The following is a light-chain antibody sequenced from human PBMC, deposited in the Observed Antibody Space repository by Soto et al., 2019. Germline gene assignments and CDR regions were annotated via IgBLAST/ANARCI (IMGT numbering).Light chain of an antibody. CDR2: EGS. J-gene: IGLJ3*02. V-gene: IGLV2-23*01. Sequence: QAVLTQPASVSGSPGQSITISCTGASSDVGSYNLVSWYQQYPGKAPKLIIYEGSKRPSGVSNRFSGSKSGDTASLTISGLQAEDEADYYCCSYAGSSTWVFGGGTKLTVL. CDR3: CSYAGSSTWV. CDR1: SSDVGSYNL.